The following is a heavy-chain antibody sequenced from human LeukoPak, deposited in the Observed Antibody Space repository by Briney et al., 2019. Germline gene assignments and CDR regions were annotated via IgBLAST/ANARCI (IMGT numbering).Heavy chain of an antibody. J-gene: IGHJ4*02. CDR1: GFSLSTSRMR. Sequence: SGPTLVNPTQTLTLTCTFSGFSLSTSRMRVSWIRHPPGKALEWLPRIDWDDDKFYSTSLKTRLTISKDTSKNQVVLTMTNMDPVDTATYYCARTTYSYGAQTLDYWGQGTLVTVSS. CDR3: ARTTYSYGAQTLDY. V-gene: IGHV2-70*04. D-gene: IGHD5-18*01. CDR2: IDWDDDK.